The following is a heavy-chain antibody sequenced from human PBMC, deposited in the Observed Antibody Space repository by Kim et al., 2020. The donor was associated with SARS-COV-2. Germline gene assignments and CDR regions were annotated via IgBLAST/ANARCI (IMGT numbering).Heavy chain of an antibody. CDR3: ARGSHAFWSGSFDY. J-gene: IGHJ4*02. V-gene: IGHV3-53*01. Sequence: YAASVKGRVTISRDSSKNTLYLQMNSLRAEDTAVYYCARGSHAFWSGSFDYWGQGTLVTVSS. D-gene: IGHD3-3*01.